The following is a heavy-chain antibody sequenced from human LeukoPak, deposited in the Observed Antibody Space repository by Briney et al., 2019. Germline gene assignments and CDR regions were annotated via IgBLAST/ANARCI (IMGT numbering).Heavy chain of an antibody. CDR1: GYTFSGYG. V-gene: IGHV1-18*01. CDR3: AIYYYDRSGYYLLFDH. Sequence: GSVGVSCKASGYTFSGYGMSWVRQGPGQGGGWRGWFSAYNGNTNYAQKLQGRVPLTSDTSTSTAYTKLRSVRSEDPGVYYCAIYYYDRSGYYLLFDHWGQGTLVTVSS. J-gene: IGHJ4*02. CDR2: FSAYNGNT. D-gene: IGHD3-22*01.